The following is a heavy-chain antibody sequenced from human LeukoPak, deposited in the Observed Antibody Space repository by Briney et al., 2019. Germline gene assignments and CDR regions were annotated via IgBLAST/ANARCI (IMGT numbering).Heavy chain of an antibody. CDR1: GGSFSGYH. J-gene: IGHJ4*02. CDR3: ARGRGYSYGYEAFDY. CDR2: INHSGST. Sequence: LETLSLTCAVYGGSFSGYHWSWIRQPPGKGLEWIGEINHSGSTNYNPSLKSRVTISVDTSKNQFSLKLSSVTAADTAVYYCARGRGYSYGYEAFDYWGQGTLVTVSS. D-gene: IGHD5-18*01. V-gene: IGHV4-34*01.